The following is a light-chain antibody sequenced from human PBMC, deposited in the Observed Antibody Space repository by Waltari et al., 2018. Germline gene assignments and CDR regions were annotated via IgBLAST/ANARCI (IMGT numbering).Light chain of an antibody. Sequence: EILLTQSPGTPSLSPGERATLSCRASQSVGSSYLVWYQQKPGQAPRLLIYGASSRATGIPDRFSGSGSGTDFTLTISRLEPEDFAVYYCQQFGSSPLTFGGGTKVEIK. J-gene: IGKJ4*01. CDR1: QSVGSSY. V-gene: IGKV3-20*01. CDR2: GAS. CDR3: QQFGSSPLT.